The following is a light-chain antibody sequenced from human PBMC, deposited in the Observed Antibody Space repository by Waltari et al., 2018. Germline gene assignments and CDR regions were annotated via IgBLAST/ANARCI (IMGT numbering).Light chain of an antibody. CDR2: DAS. V-gene: IGKV1D-13*01. J-gene: IGKJ4*01. CDR1: QGIRSA. Sequence: AVQLTQSPSSLSASVGDRVTVTCRASQGIRSALAWYQQKPGKPPKLLIYDASTLQSGVPPRFSGSGSGTEFTLTISSLQPEDFATYYCQQFNDFLGFGGGTKVEIK. CDR3: QQFNDFLG.